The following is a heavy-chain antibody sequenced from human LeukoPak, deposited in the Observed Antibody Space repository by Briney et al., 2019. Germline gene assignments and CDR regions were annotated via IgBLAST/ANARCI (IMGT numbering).Heavy chain of an antibody. J-gene: IGHJ4*02. Sequence: GESLKISCRGSGYNFGKNWIVWVRQMPGKGLEWMGFIYPGDSETTYSPSFQGQVTISADYSTNTAFLQWNSLKASDTAMYYCARQGDELDIDYWGQGTQVTVSS. CDR3: ARQGDELDIDY. CDR1: GYNFGKNW. CDR2: IYPGDSET. V-gene: IGHV5-51*01. D-gene: IGHD1-7*01.